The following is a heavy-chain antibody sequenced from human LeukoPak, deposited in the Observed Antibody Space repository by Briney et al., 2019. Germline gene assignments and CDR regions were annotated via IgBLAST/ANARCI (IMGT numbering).Heavy chain of an antibody. V-gene: IGHV1-69*05. D-gene: IGHD1-26*01. CDR2: IIPIFGTA. CDR3: AISGSYEYYYYYMDV. Sequence: SVKVSCKASGGTFSSYAISWVRQAPGQGLEWMGRIIPIFGTANYAQKFQGRVTITTDESTSTAYMELSSPRSEDTAVYYCAISGSYEYYYYYMDVWGKGTTVTVSS. J-gene: IGHJ6*03. CDR1: GGTFSSYA.